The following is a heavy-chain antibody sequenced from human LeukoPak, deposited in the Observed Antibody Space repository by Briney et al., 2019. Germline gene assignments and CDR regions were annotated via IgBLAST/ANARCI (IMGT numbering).Heavy chain of an antibody. CDR3: ARLHSSGWYYFDY. J-gene: IGHJ4*02. Sequence: SETLSLTCSVSGGSISSYYWSWIRQPPGKGLKCIGYIYYSGSTNYNPSLKSRVIISVDTPKNQFSLKLSSVTAADTALYYCARLHSSGWYYFDYWGQGTLVTVSS. V-gene: IGHV4-59*01. CDR2: IYYSGST. D-gene: IGHD6-19*01. CDR1: GGSISSYY.